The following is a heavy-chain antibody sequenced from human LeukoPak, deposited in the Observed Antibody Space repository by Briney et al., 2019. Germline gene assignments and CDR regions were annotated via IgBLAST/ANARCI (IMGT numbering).Heavy chain of an antibody. D-gene: IGHD3-22*01. CDR1: GGSISSSSYY. J-gene: IGHJ4*02. V-gene: IGHV4-39*01. Sequence: SETLSLTCTVSGGSISSSSYYWGWIRQPPGKGLEWIGSIYYSGSTYYNPSLKSRVTISVDTSKNQFSLKLSSVTPADTAVYYCARYYDSSGYSFDYWGQGTLVTVSS. CDR3: ARYYDSSGYSFDY. CDR2: IYYSGST.